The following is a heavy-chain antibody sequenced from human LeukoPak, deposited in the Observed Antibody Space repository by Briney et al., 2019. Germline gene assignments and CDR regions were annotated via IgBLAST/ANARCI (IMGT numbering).Heavy chain of an antibody. V-gene: IGHV3-30-3*02. CDR3: AKQQQLVQIDY. CDR1: GFTFSSYA. CDR2: ISYDGSNK. Sequence: GRSLRLSCAASGFTFSSYAMHWVRQAPGKGLEWVAVISYDGSNKYYADSVKGRFTISRDSSKNTLYLQMDSLRTEDTALYYCAKQQQLVQIDYWGQGTLVTVSS. D-gene: IGHD6-13*01. J-gene: IGHJ4*02.